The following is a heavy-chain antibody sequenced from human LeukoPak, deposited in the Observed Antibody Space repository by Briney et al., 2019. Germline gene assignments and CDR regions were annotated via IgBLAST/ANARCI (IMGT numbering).Heavy chain of an antibody. Sequence: ASVKVSCKASGYIFTSYGISWVRQAPGQGLEWMGWISAYNGNTNYAQKLQGRVTMTTDTSTSTAYMELGSLRSDDTAVYYCARLSGTTYYYYYMDVWGKGTTVTVSS. CDR1: GYIFTSYG. CDR3: ARLSGTTYYYYYMDV. CDR2: ISAYNGNT. V-gene: IGHV1-18*01. D-gene: IGHD1-7*01. J-gene: IGHJ6*03.